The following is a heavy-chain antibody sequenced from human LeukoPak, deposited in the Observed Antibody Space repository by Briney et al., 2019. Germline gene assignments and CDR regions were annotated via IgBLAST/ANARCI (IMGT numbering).Heavy chain of an antibody. CDR2: IYHSGST. J-gene: IGHJ3*02. D-gene: IGHD1-26*01. V-gene: IGHV4-59*04. Sequence: PSETLSLTCTVSGGSISSYYWSWIRQPPGKGLEWIGYIYHSGSTYYNPSLKSRVTISVDRSKNQFSLKLSSVTAADTAVYYCAGSSSWAFDIWGQGTMVTVSS. CDR3: AGSSSWAFDI. CDR1: GGSISSYY.